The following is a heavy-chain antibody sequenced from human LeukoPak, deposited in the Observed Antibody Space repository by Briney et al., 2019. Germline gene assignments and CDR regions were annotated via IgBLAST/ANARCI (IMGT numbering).Heavy chain of an antibody. D-gene: IGHD2-2*01. J-gene: IGHJ6*02. CDR3: ARGPDIVVVPAAPDTYYYYGMDV. CDR1: GYTFTSYD. Sequence: ASVKVSCKASGYTFTSYDINWVRQATGQGLEWMGWMNPNSGNTGYAQKFQGRVTMTRNTSISTAYMELSSLRSDDTAVYYCARGPDIVVVPAAPDTYYYYGMDVWGQGTTVTVSS. CDR2: MNPNSGNT. V-gene: IGHV1-8*01.